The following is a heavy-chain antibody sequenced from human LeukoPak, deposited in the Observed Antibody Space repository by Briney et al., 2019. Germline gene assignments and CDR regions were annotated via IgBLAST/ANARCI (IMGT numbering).Heavy chain of an antibody. Sequence: PGGSLRLSCAASGFTVSSNYMSWVRQAPGKGLEWVSVIYSGGSTYYADSVKGRFTISRDNSKNTLYLQMNSLRAEDTAVYYCAKERWFGELLRALDYWGQGTLVTVSS. CDR1: GFTVSSNY. CDR2: IYSGGST. CDR3: AKERWFGELLRALDY. V-gene: IGHV3-53*01. J-gene: IGHJ4*02. D-gene: IGHD3-10*01.